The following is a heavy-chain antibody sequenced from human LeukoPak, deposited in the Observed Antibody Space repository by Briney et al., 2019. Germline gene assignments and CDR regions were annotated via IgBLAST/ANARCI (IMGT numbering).Heavy chain of an antibody. CDR2: ISYDGSNK. D-gene: IGHD6-19*01. CDR1: GFTFSSYG. J-gene: IGHJ4*02. Sequence: RGSLRLSCAASGFTFSSYGLHWVRQAPGKGLEWVAVISYDGSNKYYADSVKGRFTISRDNSKNTLYLQMNSLRAEDTAVYYCAKDHGGGLQDYWGQGTLVTVSS. CDR3: AKDHGGGLQDY. V-gene: IGHV3-30*18.